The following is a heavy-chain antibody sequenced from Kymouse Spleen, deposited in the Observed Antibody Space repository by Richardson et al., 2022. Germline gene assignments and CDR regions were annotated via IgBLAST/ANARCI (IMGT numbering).Heavy chain of an antibody. CDR2: IWYDGSNK. D-gene: IGHD3-10*01. J-gene: IGHJ2*01. Sequence: QVQLVESGGGVVQPGRSLRLSCAASGFTFSSYGMHWVRQAPGKGLEWVAVIWYDGSNKYYADSVKGRFTISRDNSKNTLYLQMNSLRAEDTAVYYCAREGSITMVRGVIITNWYFDLWGRGTLVTVSS. V-gene: IGHV3-33*01. CDR3: AREGSITMVRGVIITNWYFDL. CDR1: GFTFSSYG.